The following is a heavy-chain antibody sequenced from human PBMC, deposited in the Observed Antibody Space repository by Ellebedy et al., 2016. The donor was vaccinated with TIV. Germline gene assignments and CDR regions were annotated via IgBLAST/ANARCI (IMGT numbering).Heavy chain of an antibody. J-gene: IGHJ5*02. CDR2: IRSKAYGGTT. CDR3: AREGFGAWFDT. CDR1: GFTFSDHY. V-gene: IGHV3-72*01. Sequence: PGGSLRLSCAVSGFTFSDHYMNWVRQAPGKGLEWVGFIRSKAYGGTTEYAASVRGRFTISRDDSKNSLYLQMNSLKTEDTAVYYCAREGFGAWFDTWGQGTLVTVSS. D-gene: IGHD3-3*01.